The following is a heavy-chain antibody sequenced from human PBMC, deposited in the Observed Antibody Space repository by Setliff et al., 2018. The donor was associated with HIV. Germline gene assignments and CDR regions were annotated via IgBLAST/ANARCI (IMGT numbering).Heavy chain of an antibody. V-gene: IGHV4-38-2*02. CDR3: ARDLLWFGEFGIVRWFDP. CDR1: GYSISSGFY. J-gene: IGHJ5*02. D-gene: IGHD3-10*01. CDR2: IYHSGCT. Sequence: KTSETLSLTCTVSGYSISSGFYWGWIRQPPGKGLEWIGSIYHSGCTYYNPSVQSPGTISVDTSKNQLSRKLNPVTAADTAVYYCARDLLWFGEFGIVRWFDPWGPGALVTVSS.